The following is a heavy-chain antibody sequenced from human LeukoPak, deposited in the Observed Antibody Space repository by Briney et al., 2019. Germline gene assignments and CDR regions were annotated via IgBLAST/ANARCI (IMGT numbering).Heavy chain of an antibody. CDR1: GLTFTNHG. CDR3: ARDRGKDYFGD. D-gene: IGHD4-23*01. J-gene: IGHJ4*02. V-gene: IGHV3-30*02. Sequence: GGSLRLSCVTCGLTFTNHGFHWLRQAADKGLEWVAFVRNDGFDTYHSNSVKGRFSISRDDSKNTVYLQMNSLRAEDTALYYCARDRGKDYFGDWGQGTQVTVSS. CDR2: VRNDGFDT.